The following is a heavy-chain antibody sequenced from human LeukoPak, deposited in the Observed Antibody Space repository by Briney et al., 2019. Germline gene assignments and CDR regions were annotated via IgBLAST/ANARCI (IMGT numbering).Heavy chain of an antibody. J-gene: IGHJ4*02. CDR3: ARVGVVDGYPIDY. CDR1: GGSISSSGYY. V-gene: IGHV3-11*01. CDR2: ISSSGTSI. D-gene: IGHD5-24*01. Sequence: LSLTCTVSGGSISSSGYYWGWIRQAPGKGLEWVSYISSSGTSIYYADSMKGRFTISRDNAKNSLYLQMNSLRAEDTAVYYCARVGVVDGYPIDYWGQGTLVTVSS.